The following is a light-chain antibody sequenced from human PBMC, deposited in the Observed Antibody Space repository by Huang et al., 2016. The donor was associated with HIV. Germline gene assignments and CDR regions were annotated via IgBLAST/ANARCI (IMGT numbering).Light chain of an antibody. Sequence: DIQMTQSPSSLSASVGDRVNITCRASQSISSYVNWYQQKPGKAPKLLIYAASSLQSGVPSRFSGSGSGTDFTLPISCLQPEDFATYYCQQSYSTPRTFGQGTKVEIK. V-gene: IGKV1-39*01. J-gene: IGKJ1*01. CDR3: QQSYSTPRT. CDR1: QSISSY. CDR2: AAS.